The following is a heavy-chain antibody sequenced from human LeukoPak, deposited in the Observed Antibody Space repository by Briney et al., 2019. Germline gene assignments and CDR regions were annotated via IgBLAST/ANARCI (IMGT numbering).Heavy chain of an antibody. Sequence: ASVKVSCKASGDTFTNYGISWVRQAPGQGLEWMMWVNVYNGKREYAQKFQGRVTLTTDTSTTTAYMELRSLRFDDTAVYYCARTGPDYYGSGSYPLHYYGMDFWGQGTTVTVAS. CDR2: VNVYNGKR. CDR3: ARTGPDYYGSGSYPLHYYGMDF. V-gene: IGHV1-18*04. CDR1: GDTFTNYG. J-gene: IGHJ6*02. D-gene: IGHD3-10*01.